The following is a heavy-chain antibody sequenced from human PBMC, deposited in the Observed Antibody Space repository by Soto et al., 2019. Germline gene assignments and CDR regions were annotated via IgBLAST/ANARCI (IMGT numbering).Heavy chain of an antibody. CDR2: IFYTGTI. CDR1: GRSVCSGSYY. J-gene: IGHJ4*02. D-gene: IGHD6-19*01. V-gene: IGHV4-39*01. Sequence: SETLSLSCTVCGRSVCSGSYYWSWIRQPPGKGLEWIATIFYTGTIYYSPSLRSRITMSVDTSKNQFSLGLTSVTAADTAVYFCARSQWMGKYYFDYWGQGALVTVSS. CDR3: ARSQWMGKYYFDY.